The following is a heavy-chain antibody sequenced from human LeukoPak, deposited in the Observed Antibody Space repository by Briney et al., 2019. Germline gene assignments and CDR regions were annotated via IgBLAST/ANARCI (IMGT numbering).Heavy chain of an antibody. Sequence: ASVKVSCKASGYTFTGNYTHWVRQAPGQGLEWMGRINPNSGGTNYAQKFQGRVTMTRDTSISTAYMELSRLRSDDTAVYYCATPYDYVWGSPMDVWGKGTTVTVSS. V-gene: IGHV1-2*06. J-gene: IGHJ6*03. CDR2: INPNSGGT. D-gene: IGHD3-16*01. CDR3: ATPYDYVWGSPMDV. CDR1: GYTFTGNY.